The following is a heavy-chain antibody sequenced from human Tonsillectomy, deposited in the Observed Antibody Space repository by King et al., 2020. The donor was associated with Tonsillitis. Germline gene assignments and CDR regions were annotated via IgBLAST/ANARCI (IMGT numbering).Heavy chain of an antibody. CDR3: AKEGGRLGELSSAKVYFHY. CDR1: GFTFSNYA. Sequence: EVQLVESGGRLVHPGGSLRLSCAASGFTFSNYAMNWVRQAPGKGLEWVSVVYGGSAIYYADSVKGRFIISRDNSNSTLYLQMNSLRAEDTAIYYCAKEGGRLGELSSAKVYFHYWGQGTLVTVSS. J-gene: IGHJ4*02. D-gene: IGHD3-16*02. CDR2: VYGGSAI. V-gene: IGHV3-23*03.